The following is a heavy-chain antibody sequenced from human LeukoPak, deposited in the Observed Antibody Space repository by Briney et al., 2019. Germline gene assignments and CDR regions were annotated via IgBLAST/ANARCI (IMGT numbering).Heavy chain of an antibody. V-gene: IGHV4-59*01. CDR2: IYYSGST. Sequence: SETLSLTCTVSGGSISSYYWSWIRQPPGKGLEWIGYIYYSGSTNYNPSLKSRVTISVDTSKNQFSLKLSSVTAADTAVYYCASGGGITIFGVVTYYMDVWGKGTTVTVSS. J-gene: IGHJ6*03. CDR1: GGSISSYY. D-gene: IGHD3-3*01. CDR3: ASGGGITIFGVVTYYMDV.